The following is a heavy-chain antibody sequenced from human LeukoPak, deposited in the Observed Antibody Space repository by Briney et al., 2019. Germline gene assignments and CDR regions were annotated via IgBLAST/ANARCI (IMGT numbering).Heavy chain of an antibody. J-gene: IGHJ4*02. V-gene: IGHV1-69*05. CDR2: IIPIFGTA. CDR1: GGTFSSYA. CDR3: ARDGSGVWFDY. D-gene: IGHD3-10*01. Sequence: SVKVSCKASGGTFSSYAISWVRQAPGQGLEWMGGIIPIFGTANYAQKLQGRVTLTTETSTSTAYMELRSLRSDDTAVYYCARDGSGVWFDYWGQGTLVTVSS.